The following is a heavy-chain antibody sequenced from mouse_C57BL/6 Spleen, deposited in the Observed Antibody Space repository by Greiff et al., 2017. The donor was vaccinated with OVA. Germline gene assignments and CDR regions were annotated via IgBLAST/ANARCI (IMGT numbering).Heavy chain of an antibody. CDR1: GYAFSSSW. D-gene: IGHD2-1*01. Sequence: VQLQQSGPELVKPGASVKISCKASGYAFSSSWMNWVKQRPGKGLEWIGRIYPGDGYTNYNGKFKGKATLTADKSSSTAYMQLSSLTSEDSAVYFCASLLLDYAMDYWGQGTSVTVSS. J-gene: IGHJ4*01. V-gene: IGHV1-82*01. CDR3: ASLLLDYAMDY. CDR2: IYPGDGYT.